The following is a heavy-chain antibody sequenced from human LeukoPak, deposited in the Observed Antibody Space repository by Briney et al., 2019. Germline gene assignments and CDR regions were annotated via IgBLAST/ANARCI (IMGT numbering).Heavy chain of an antibody. D-gene: IGHD2-15*01. Sequence: GGSLRLSCAASGFTVSSNYMSWVRQAPGKGLEWVSVVYSGGSTYYADSVKCRFTISRDNSKHKLYLQMNSLTAEDTAAYYCARSLGYCSGGSCYRGFDPWGQGTLATVSS. CDR2: VYSGGST. CDR1: GFTVSSNY. CDR3: ARSLGYCSGGSCYRGFDP. V-gene: IGHV3-53*01. J-gene: IGHJ5*02.